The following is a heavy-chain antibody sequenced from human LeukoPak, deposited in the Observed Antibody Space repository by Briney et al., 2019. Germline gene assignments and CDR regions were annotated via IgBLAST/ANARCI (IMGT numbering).Heavy chain of an antibody. CDR2: IKQDGSEK. J-gene: IGHJ4*02. D-gene: IGHD3-10*01. Sequence: PGGTLRLSCAASGFTFSNFWMSWVRQAPGKGLEWVANIKQDGSEKYYVDSLKGRFTISRDNAKNSLYLQMNSLRAEDTAVYFCARLTRGLVDNWGQGTLVTVS. CDR3: ARLTRGLVDN. CDR1: GFTFSNFW. V-gene: IGHV3-7*01.